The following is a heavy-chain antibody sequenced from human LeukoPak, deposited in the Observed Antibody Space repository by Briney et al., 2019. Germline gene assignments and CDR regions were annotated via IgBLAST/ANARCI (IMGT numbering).Heavy chain of an antibody. V-gene: IGHV3-21*01. Sequence: GGSLRLSCAASGFTFSSYSMNWVRQAPGKGLEWVSSISSSSSYIYYADSVTGRFTISRDNAKNSLYLQMNSLRAEDTAVYYCARAPFVGDPDLFDYWGQGTLVTVSS. CDR3: ARAPFVGDPDLFDY. D-gene: IGHD1-14*01. CDR1: GFTFSSYS. J-gene: IGHJ4*02. CDR2: ISSSSSYI.